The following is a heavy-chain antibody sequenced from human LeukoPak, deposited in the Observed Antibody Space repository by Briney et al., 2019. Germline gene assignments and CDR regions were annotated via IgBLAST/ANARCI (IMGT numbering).Heavy chain of an antibody. D-gene: IGHD1-14*01. V-gene: IGHV3-23*01. J-gene: IGHJ4*02. CDR3: AKIRSVTAQIDY. CDR2: ISGSGGST. Sequence: PGGSLRLSCAASGFTFSSYAMSWVRQAPGKGLEWVSAISGSGGSTYYADSVKGRFTISRDNSKNTLYLQMNSLGGEYRAIYYCAKIRSVTAQIDYWGQGTPVTV. CDR1: GFTFSSYA.